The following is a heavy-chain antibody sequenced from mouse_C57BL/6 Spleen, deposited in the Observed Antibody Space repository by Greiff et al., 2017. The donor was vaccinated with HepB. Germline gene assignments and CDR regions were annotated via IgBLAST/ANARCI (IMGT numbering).Heavy chain of an antibody. CDR1: GFTFSSYA. CDR2: ISSGGDYI. D-gene: IGHD1-3*01. J-gene: IGHJ1*03. CDR3: TRTKAGAHWYFDV. Sequence: EVKVVESGEGLVKPGGSLKLSCAASGFTFSSYAMSWVRQTPEKGLEWVAYISSGGDYIYYADTVKGRFTITRDNARNTLYLQLSSLKSEDTAMYYCTRTKAGAHWYFDVWGTGTTVTVSS. V-gene: IGHV5-9-1*02.